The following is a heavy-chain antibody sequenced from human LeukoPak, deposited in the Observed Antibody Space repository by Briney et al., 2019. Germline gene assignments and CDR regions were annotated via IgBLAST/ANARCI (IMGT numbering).Heavy chain of an antibody. J-gene: IGHJ4*02. CDR3: ARETYDSSGSLDY. D-gene: IGHD3-22*01. V-gene: IGHV3-21*01. Sequence: GGSLRLSCAASGFIFSSLVMNWVRQAPGKGLEWVSSISSSSSYIYYADSVKGRFTISRDNAKHSLYLQMSTLRAEDTALYYCARETYDSSGSLDYWGQGTLVTVSS. CDR2: ISSSSSYI. CDR1: GFIFSSLV.